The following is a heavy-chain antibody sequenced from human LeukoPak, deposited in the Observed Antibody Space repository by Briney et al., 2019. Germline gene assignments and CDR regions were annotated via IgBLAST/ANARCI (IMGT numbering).Heavy chain of an antibody. J-gene: IGHJ4*02. CDR2: ISGSSSYI. Sequence: GGSLRLSCAASGFTFSSYSMNWVRQAPGKGLEWVSSISGSSSYIYYADSVKGRFTISRDNAKNSLYLQMNSLRAEDTAVYYCARAPRGSYFGLDYWGQGTLVTVSS. CDR3: ARAPRGSYFGLDY. CDR1: GFTFSSYS. V-gene: IGHV3-21*01. D-gene: IGHD1-26*01.